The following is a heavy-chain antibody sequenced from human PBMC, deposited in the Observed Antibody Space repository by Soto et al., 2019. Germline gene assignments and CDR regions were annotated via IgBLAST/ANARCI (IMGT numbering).Heavy chain of an antibody. V-gene: IGHV4-34*01. CDR1: GGSFSGYY. CDR2: INHSGST. J-gene: IGHJ4*02. Sequence: PSETLSLTCAVYGGSFSGYYWSWIRQPPGKGLEWIGEINHSGSTNYNPSLKSRVTISVDTSKNQFSLKLSSVTAADTAVYYCARESKQLPTSYFDCWGQGALVTVSS. CDR3: ARESKQLPTSYFDC. D-gene: IGHD2-2*01.